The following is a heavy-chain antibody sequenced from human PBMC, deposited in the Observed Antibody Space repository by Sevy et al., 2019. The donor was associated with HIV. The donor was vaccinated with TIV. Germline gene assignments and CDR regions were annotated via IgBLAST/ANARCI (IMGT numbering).Heavy chain of an antibody. D-gene: IGHD1-26*01. V-gene: IGHV3-23*01. CDR2: ISGSGGST. CDR1: GFTFSSYA. Sequence: GGSLRLSCAASGFTFSSYAMSWVRQAPGKGLEWVSNISGSGGSTYYADSLKGQFTISRDNSKNTLYLQVNSLRVEDTAVYYCAKNPGVGSYYYMDVWGKGTTVTVSS. CDR3: AKNPGVGSYYYMDV. J-gene: IGHJ6*03.